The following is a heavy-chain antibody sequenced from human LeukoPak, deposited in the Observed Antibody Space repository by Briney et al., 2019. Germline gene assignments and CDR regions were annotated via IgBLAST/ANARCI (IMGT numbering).Heavy chain of an antibody. J-gene: IGHJ4*02. CDR2: ISYDGSNK. D-gene: IGHD5-18*01. V-gene: IGHV3-30-3*01. CDR1: GFTFSSYA. Sequence: SGGSLRLSCAASGFTFSSYAMRWVRQAPGKGLEWVAVISYDGSNKYYADSVKGRFTISRDNSKNTLYLQMNSLRAEDTAVYYCARGDTAMVLFPFDYWGQGTLVTVSS. CDR3: ARGDTAMVLFPFDY.